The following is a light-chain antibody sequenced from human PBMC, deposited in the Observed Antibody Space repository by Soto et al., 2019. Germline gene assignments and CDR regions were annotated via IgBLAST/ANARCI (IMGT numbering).Light chain of an antibody. CDR3: AVWDDSLMGV. J-gene: IGLJ1*01. Sequence: QAVLTQPPSVSAAPGQKVTISCSGSSSNIGGNSVSWYQQLPGTAPKLLIYDDNKRPSGIPDRFSGSKSGTSATLGITGFQPEDEADYYCAVWDDSLMGVFGGGTKVTVL. CDR1: SSNIGGNS. V-gene: IGLV1-51*01. CDR2: DDN.